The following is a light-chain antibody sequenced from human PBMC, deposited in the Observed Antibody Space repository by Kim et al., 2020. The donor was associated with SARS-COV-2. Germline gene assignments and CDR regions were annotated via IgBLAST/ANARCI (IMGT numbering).Light chain of an antibody. CDR2: YDS. CDR1: NIGVKS. CDR3: QVWDNSRVHLV. V-gene: IGLV3-21*04. J-gene: IGLJ2*01. Sequence: SYELTQPPSVSVAPGKTASITCGGDNIGVKSVHWYQQKPGLAPVLVIHYDSDRPSGIPERFSGSNSGNTATLTITGVEARDEADYYCQVWDNSRVHLVFGGGTQLTVL.